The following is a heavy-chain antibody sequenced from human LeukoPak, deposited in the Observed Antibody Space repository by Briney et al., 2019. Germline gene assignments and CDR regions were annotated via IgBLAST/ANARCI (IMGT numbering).Heavy chain of an antibody. V-gene: IGHV4-39*01. CDR1: GGSISSSSYY. CDR2: IYYSGST. D-gene: IGHD6-13*01. Sequence: PSETLSLTCTVYGGSISSSSYYWGWIRQPPGKGLEWIGSIYYSGSTYYNPSLKSRVTISVDTSKNQFSLKLSSVTAADTAVYYCARHQGYSSSWYAYWGQGTLVTVSS. J-gene: IGHJ4*02. CDR3: ARHQGYSSSWYAY.